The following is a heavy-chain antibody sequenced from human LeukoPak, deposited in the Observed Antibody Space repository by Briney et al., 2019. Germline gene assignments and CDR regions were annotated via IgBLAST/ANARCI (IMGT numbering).Heavy chain of an antibody. CDR1: GFIFSNYA. J-gene: IGHJ6*03. Sequence: GGSLRLSCAASGFIFSNYAMSWVRQAPGKGLEWVSGISGNGGSTSYADSVKGRFTISRDNSKNTLYVQMNSLRAGDTAVYYCAKLVTGRPSGYMYVWGKGTTVTVSS. CDR2: ISGNGGST. D-gene: IGHD6-6*01. CDR3: AKLVTGRPSGYMYV. V-gene: IGHV3-23*01.